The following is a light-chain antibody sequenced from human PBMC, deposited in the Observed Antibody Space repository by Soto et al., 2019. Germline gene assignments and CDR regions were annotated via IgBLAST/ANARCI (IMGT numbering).Light chain of an antibody. CDR3: QQRSNWPIT. CDR2: GAS. J-gene: IGKJ5*01. Sequence: EIVMTQSPAILSVSPGERATLSCRASQSVGSNLAWYQQKPGQAPRLLIYGASTRATGIPARFSGSGSGTEFTLTISSLQSEDFAVYYCQQRSNWPITFGQGTRLEIK. V-gene: IGKV3-15*01. CDR1: QSVGSN.